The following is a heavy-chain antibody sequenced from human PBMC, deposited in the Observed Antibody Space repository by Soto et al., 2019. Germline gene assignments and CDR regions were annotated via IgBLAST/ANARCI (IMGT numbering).Heavy chain of an antibody. CDR1: GYIFTGYY. D-gene: IGHD1-26*01. J-gene: IGHJ4*02. Sequence: QVQLVQSGDEVQKSGASVKVSCEASGYIFTGYYIHWMRQAPGQGLEWMGWISPKSGDTNLAQKFKGRVTLTRDTSTTTAYMELTRLKSDDTALYYCARGSPRMGALPTYWGQGTLLTVSS. CDR2: ISPKSGDT. V-gene: IGHV1-2*02. CDR3: ARGSPRMGALPTY.